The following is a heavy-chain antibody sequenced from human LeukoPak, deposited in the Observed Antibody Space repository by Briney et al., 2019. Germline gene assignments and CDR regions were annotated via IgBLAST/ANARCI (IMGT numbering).Heavy chain of an antibody. J-gene: IGHJ4*02. CDR2: IWYDGSNK. V-gene: IGHV3-33*01. Sequence: PGRSLRLSCAASGFTFSSYGMHWVRQAPGKGLEWVAVIWYDGSNKYYADSVKGRFTISRDNSKNTLYLQMNSLRAEDTAVYYCARVASSGYYGDYWGQGTLVTVSS. CDR3: ARVASSGYYGDY. CDR1: GFTFSSYG. D-gene: IGHD3-22*01.